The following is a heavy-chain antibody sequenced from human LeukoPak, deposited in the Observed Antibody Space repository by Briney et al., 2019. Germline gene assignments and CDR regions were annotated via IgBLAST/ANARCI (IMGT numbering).Heavy chain of an antibody. CDR3: ARRFADLSPY. CDR2: ISDSSSTI. D-gene: IGHD3-10*01. Sequence: GGSLRLSCAASGFTFSSHGMNWVRQAPGKGLEWLSYISDSSSTIYYADSVRGRFTISRDNAKNSLYLQMNSLRDEDTAVYYCARRFADLSPYWGQGTLVTVSS. V-gene: IGHV3-48*02. CDR1: GFTFSSHG. J-gene: IGHJ4*02.